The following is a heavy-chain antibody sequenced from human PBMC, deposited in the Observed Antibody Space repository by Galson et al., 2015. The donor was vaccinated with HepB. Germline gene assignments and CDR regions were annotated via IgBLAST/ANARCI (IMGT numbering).Heavy chain of an antibody. D-gene: IGHD2-2*02. CDR3: ARAEVVPAAIRGGSSSSRYYYYGMDV. J-gene: IGHJ6*02. CDR1: GYTFTSYG. Sequence: SVKVSCKASGYTFTSYGISWVRQAPGQGLEWMGWISAYNGNTNYAQKLQGRVTMTTDTSTSTAYMELRSLRSDDTAVYYCARAEVVPAAIRGGSSSSRYYYYGMDVWGQGTTVTVSS. V-gene: IGHV1-18*04. CDR2: ISAYNGNT.